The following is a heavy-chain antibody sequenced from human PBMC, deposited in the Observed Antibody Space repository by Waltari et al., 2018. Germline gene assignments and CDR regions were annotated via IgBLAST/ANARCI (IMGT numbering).Heavy chain of an antibody. CDR1: GGTFSSYA. J-gene: IGHJ4*02. D-gene: IGHD2-21*01. CDR3: ARAGMIARSFYFDY. CDR2: ITPMFGPA. Sequence: QVQLVQSGAEVKKPGSSVKVSCKASGGTFSSYAISSVRQAPGQGLEWMGGITPMFGPANYAQKVKGRGTVTPDESTSTAYMELSSLRSEDTAVYDCARAGMIARSFYFDYWGQGTLVTVSS. V-gene: IGHV1-69*13.